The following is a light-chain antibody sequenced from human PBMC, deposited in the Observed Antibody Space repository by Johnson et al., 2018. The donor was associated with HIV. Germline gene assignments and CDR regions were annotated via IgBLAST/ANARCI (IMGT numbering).Light chain of an antibody. Sequence: SLLTQPPSVSAAPGQKVTISCSRSSSNIGNNYVSWYQQLPGTAPKLLIYENNKRPSGIPDRFSGSKSGTSATLGITGLQTGDEADYYCGTWDSSLNALYVFGTGTKVTVL. V-gene: IGLV1-51*02. CDR1: SSNIGNNY. J-gene: IGLJ1*01. CDR3: GTWDSSLNALYV. CDR2: ENN.